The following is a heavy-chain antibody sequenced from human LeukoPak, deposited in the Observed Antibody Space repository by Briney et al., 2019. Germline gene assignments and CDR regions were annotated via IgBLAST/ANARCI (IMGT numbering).Heavy chain of an antibody. CDR1: GITVSSNY. Sequence: GGSLRLSCAASGITVSSNYMSWVRQAPGKGLEWVSVIYSDDRTYYADSVKGRFTLPRDKSKNTLYLQMNSLRSEDTAVYYCARDNRVVTIFGVVTRWWFDPWGQGTLVTVSS. CDR2: IYSDDRT. CDR3: ARDNRVVTIFGVVTRWWFDP. D-gene: IGHD3-3*01. V-gene: IGHV3-53*01. J-gene: IGHJ5*02.